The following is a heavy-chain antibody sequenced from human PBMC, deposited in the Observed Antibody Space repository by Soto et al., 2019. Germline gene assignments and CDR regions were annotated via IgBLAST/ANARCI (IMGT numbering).Heavy chain of an antibody. V-gene: IGHV1-46*01. D-gene: IGHD1-26*01. CDR3: ARREIQGPIDY. CDR1: GYTFTSYY. J-gene: IGHJ4*02. Sequence: GASVKVSCKASGYTFTSYYMHCVRQAPGQGLEWMGIINPSGGSTSYAQKFQGRVTMTRDTSTSTVYMELSSLRSEDTAVYYCARREIQGPIDYWGQGTLVTVSS. CDR2: INPSGGST.